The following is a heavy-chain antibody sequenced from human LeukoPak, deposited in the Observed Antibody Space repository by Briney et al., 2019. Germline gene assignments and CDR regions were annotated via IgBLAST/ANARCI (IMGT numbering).Heavy chain of an antibody. V-gene: IGHV3-23*01. Sequence: PGGSLRLSCAASGFTFSSYAMSWVRQAPGKGLEWVSAISGSGGSTYYAASVKGRFTISRDNSKNTLYLQMNSLRAEDTAVYYCATSGKYYDFWSGYQANYDYWGQGTLVTVSS. D-gene: IGHD3-3*01. CDR3: ATSGKYYDFWSGYQANYDY. CDR2: ISGSGGST. J-gene: IGHJ4*02. CDR1: GFTFSSYA.